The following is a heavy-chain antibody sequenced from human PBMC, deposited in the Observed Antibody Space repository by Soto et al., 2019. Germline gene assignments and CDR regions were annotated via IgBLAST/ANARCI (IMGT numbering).Heavy chain of an antibody. CDR1: GYTFTTHY. CDR3: ARAGENYGSGTFSPPLRYYFNS. J-gene: IGHJ4*02. Sequence: QVQLVQSGTEVKKPGASVKVSCKASGYTFTTHYLHWVRQAPGQGLEWMGIINPSGGRTTYALTFQGRVTMTSDTSTNAVYVELPSLRSDDTAVYYCARAGENYGSGTFSPPLRYYFNSWGQGTLVTVSS. D-gene: IGHD3-10*01. CDR2: INPSGGRT. V-gene: IGHV1-46*01.